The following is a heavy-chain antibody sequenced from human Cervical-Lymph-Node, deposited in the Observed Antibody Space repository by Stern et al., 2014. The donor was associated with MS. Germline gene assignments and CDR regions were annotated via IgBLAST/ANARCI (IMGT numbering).Heavy chain of an antibody. J-gene: IGHJ5*02. V-gene: IGHV1-69*09. CDR2: IIPILGLA. CDR1: GGTFISSYA. Sequence: QVQLVQSGAEVKKPGSSMNVSCKTSGGTFISSYAITWMRQAPGQGLEWMGRIIPILGLANYAQKFQGRVIITADKSTSTTYMELSSLRSEDTAVYYCARGVVSNRAAATLHNLFDPWGQGNLVTVSS. D-gene: IGHD2-15*01. CDR3: ARGVVSNRAAATLHNLFDP.